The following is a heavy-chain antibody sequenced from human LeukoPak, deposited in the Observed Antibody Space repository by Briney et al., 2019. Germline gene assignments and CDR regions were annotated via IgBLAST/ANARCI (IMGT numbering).Heavy chain of an antibody. CDR2: IWYDGSNK. CDR3: AKTPRYRAARQSHFDY. J-gene: IGHJ4*02. V-gene: IGHV3-30*02. CDR1: GFTFSSYG. Sequence: GGSLRLSCAASGFTFSSYGMHWVRQAPGKGLEWVAVIWYDGSNKYYADSVKGRFTISRDNSKKTLYLQMNSLRAEDTAVYYCAKTPRYRAARQSHFDYWGQGTLVTVSS. D-gene: IGHD6-6*01.